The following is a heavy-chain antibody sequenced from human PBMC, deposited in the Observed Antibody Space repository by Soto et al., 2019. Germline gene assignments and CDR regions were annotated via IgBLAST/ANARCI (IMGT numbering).Heavy chain of an antibody. V-gene: IGHV3-11*05. D-gene: IGHD4-4*01. CDR2: ISSGSSFT. J-gene: IGHJ4*02. CDR3: ARGTVQFYFDY. Sequence: QVQLVESGGGLVKPGGSLRLSCAASGFTFSDYYMSWMRQAPGKGLEWVSYISSGSSFTNYADSVKGRFTISRDNAKNSLYLQMNSLRAEDTAVYYCARGTVQFYFDYWGQGTLVTVSS. CDR1: GFTFSDYY.